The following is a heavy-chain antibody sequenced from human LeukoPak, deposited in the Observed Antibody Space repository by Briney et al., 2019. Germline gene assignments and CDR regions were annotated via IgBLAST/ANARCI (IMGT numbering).Heavy chain of an antibody. V-gene: IGHV3-23*01. CDR2: ISSSSSYI. Sequence: PGGSLRLSCAASGFTFSSYAMSWVRQAPGKGLEWGSSISSSSSYIYYADSVKGRFTISRDNSKNTLYLQMNSLRAEDTAVYYCAKARGFKQGEDYWGQGTLVTVSS. CDR3: AKARGFKQGEDY. D-gene: IGHD1-26*01. J-gene: IGHJ4*02. CDR1: GFTFSSYA.